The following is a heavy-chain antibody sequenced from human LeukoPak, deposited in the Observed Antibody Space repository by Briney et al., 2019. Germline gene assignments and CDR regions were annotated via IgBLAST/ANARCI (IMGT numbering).Heavy chain of an antibody. CDR3: AKGVRGIAAADDAFDI. CDR1: GFTFSNYA. D-gene: IGHD6-13*01. V-gene: IGHV3-23*01. CDR2: ISDSGGST. Sequence: GGSLRLSCDVSGFTFSNYAMAWVRQAPGKGLDWVSGISDSGGSTYYADSVKGRFTISRDNSKNSVYLQMSSLRVEDTAVYYCAKGVRGIAAADDAFDIWGQGTMVTVSS. J-gene: IGHJ3*02.